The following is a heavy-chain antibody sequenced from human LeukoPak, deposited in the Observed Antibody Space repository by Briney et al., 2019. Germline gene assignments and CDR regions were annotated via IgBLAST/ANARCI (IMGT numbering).Heavy chain of an antibody. CDR3: AKNHVTVPNGDWFGP. CDR1: GFTFSTYW. J-gene: IGHJ5*02. CDR2: IKWDGIET. D-gene: IGHD4-11*01. Sequence: GGSLRLSGAASGFTFSTYWMTWVRQAPGKGLEWVANIKWDGIETYYVDSVKGRFAISRNNAKNSLYLQMNNLRDEDTAVYYCAKNHVTVPNGDWFGPWGQGTLVTVSS. V-gene: IGHV3-7*01.